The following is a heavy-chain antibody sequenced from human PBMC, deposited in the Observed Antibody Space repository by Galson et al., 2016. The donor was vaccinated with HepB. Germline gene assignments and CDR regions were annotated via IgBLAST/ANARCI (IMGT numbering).Heavy chain of an antibody. J-gene: IGHJ5*02. CDR3: TCGSWGSFGST. CDR1: GITVSSNF. CDR2: TYGGGNT. V-gene: IGHV3-66*01. D-gene: IGHD3-16*01. Sequence: SLRLSCAASGITVSSNFMSWVRHAPGKGLEWLSVTYGGGNTESSDSVKGRMSMSRDDSQNTVYLQVNSLRVEDTAVYFCTCGSWGSFGSTWGQGTQVTVSS.